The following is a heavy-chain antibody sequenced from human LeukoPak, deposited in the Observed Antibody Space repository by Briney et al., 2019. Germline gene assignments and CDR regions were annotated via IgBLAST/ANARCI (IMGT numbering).Heavy chain of an antibody. D-gene: IGHD3-10*01. CDR3: GYGSGSYYGYYYYYMDV. CDR1: GGTFSSYA. CDR2: IIPIFGTA. Sequence: ASVKVSCKASGGTFSSYAISWVRQAPGQGLEWMGGIIPIFGTANYAQKFQGRVTITTDESTSTAYMELGSLRSEDTAVYYCGYGSGSYYGYYYYYMDVWGKGTTVTVSS. V-gene: IGHV1-69*05. J-gene: IGHJ6*03.